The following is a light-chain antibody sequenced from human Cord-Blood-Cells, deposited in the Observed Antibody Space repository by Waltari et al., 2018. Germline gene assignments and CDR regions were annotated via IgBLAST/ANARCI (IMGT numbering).Light chain of an antibody. CDR2: EGS. J-gene: IGLJ3*02. Sequence: QSALTQPASVSGSPGQSITISCTGTSSDVGSYNLVSWYQQHPGKAPELMIYEGSKRPSGVSNRFSGSKSGNTASLTISGLQAEDEADYYCGSYACSSTWVFGGGTKLTGL. CDR1: SSDVGSYNL. CDR3: GSYACSSTWV. V-gene: IGLV2-23*01.